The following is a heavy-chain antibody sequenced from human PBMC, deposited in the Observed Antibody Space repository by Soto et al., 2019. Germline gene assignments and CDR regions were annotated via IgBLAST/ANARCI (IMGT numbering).Heavy chain of an antibody. V-gene: IGHV3-7*01. D-gene: IGHD3-10*01. CDR1: GFTFENFW. CDR3: AREMGFGELLSEQFFFAL. Sequence: EVQLVESGGGVVQPGGSLTLSCEASGFTFENFWMSWVRQTPGKGLEWVANIQQTGSEKYYVDSVKGRFTISRDNAKKSLLLHMTSLRGEDTAIYYCAREMGFGELLSEQFFFALWGQGTLVAVSS. CDR2: IQQTGSEK. J-gene: IGHJ4*02.